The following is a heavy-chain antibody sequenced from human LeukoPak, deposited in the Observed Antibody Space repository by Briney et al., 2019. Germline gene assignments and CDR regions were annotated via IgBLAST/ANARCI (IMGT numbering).Heavy chain of an antibody. J-gene: IGHJ6*03. D-gene: IGHD6-13*01. CDR1: GYTFTSYG. Sequence: ASVKVSCKASGYTFTSYGISWVRQAPGQGLEWMGWISAYNGNTNYAQKLQGRVTMTTDTSTSTAYMELRSLRSDDTAVYYCARDLRIAAAGSQYYMDVWGKGTTVTVSS. CDR3: ARDLRIAAAGSQYYMDV. CDR2: ISAYNGNT. V-gene: IGHV1-18*01.